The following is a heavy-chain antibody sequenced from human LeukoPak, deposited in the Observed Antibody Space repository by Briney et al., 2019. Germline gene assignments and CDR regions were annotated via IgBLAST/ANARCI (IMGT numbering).Heavy chain of an antibody. CDR3: AKSGVAYCSSSSCWVDY. CDR1: GFTFSSYG. Sequence: GGSLRLSCAASGFTFSSYGMHWVRQAPGKGLEWVAFIRYDGNNKYYADSVKGRFTISRDNSKNTLYLQMNSLRAEDTAVYCCAKSGVAYCSSSSCWVDYWGQGTLVTVSS. D-gene: IGHD2-2*01. V-gene: IGHV3-30*02. CDR2: IRYDGNNK. J-gene: IGHJ4*02.